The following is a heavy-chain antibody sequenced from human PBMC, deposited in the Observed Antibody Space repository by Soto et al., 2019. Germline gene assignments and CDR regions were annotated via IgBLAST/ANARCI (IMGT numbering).Heavy chain of an antibody. J-gene: IGHJ4*02. D-gene: IGHD6-19*01. CDR1: GYSLIDYY. CDR2: ISPKSVTM. CDR3: ARPPGYIRDWYYFDS. V-gene: IGHV1-2*02. Sequence: ASVKVSCKASGYSLIDYYTHWVRHAPGQGLEWLGRISPKSVTMNYAQKFQGRVTLTWDASLNTAYMELSSLRSDDTALYYCARPPGYIRDWYYFDSWGQGTLVTVSS.